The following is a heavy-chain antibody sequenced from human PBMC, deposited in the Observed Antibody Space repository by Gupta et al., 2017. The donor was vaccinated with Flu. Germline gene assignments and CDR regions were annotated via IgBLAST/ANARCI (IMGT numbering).Heavy chain of an antibody. J-gene: IGHJ4*02. CDR2: GNT. Sequence: GNTNYAQKLQGRVTMTTDTSTSTAYMELRSLRSDDTAVYYCARDLEIGSGSYSGYWGQGTLVTVSS. V-gene: IGHV1-18*01. CDR3: ARDLEIGSGSYSGY. D-gene: IGHD3-10*01.